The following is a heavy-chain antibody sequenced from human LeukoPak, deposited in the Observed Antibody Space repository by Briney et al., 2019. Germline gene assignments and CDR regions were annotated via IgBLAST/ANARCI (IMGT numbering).Heavy chain of an antibody. Sequence: SETLSLTCAVYGGSFSGYYWSWIRQPPGKGLEWIGYIYYSGSTNYNPSLKTRVTISVDTSKNQFSLKLSSVTAADTAVYYCARASIGGYSSSWYDYWGQGTLVTVSS. CDR1: GGSFSGYY. CDR2: IYYSGST. D-gene: IGHD6-13*01. V-gene: IGHV4-59*01. CDR3: ARASIGGYSSSWYDY. J-gene: IGHJ4*02.